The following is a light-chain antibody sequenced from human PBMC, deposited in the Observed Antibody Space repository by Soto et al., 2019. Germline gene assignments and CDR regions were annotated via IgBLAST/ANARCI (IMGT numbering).Light chain of an antibody. Sequence: QSALTQPASVSGSHGQSITISCTGTSSDVGSYNLVSWYQQHPGKAPKLMIYEGNKRPSGVSNRFSGSKSANTASLTISGLQTEDEADYYCCSYAGTNTSVFGTGTKLTVL. CDR1: SSDVGSYNL. J-gene: IGLJ1*01. CDR2: EGN. V-gene: IGLV2-23*01. CDR3: CSYAGTNTSV.